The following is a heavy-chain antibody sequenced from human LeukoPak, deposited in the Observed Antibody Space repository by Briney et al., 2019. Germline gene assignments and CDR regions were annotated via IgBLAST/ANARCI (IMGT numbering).Heavy chain of an antibody. CDR1: GFTFSGYG. V-gene: IGHV3-48*02. CDR2: MISNGNTE. D-gene: IGHD2-2*01. CDR3: ARDYGYCRGNTCYASFDY. Sequence: GGSLRLSCAASGFTFSGYGINWVRLAPGKGLEWVSMISNGNTEHHADSVKGRFTVSRDNARNSAYLQMNSLRDEDTAMYYCARDYGYCRGNTCYASFDYWGHGTLVTVSS. J-gene: IGHJ4*01.